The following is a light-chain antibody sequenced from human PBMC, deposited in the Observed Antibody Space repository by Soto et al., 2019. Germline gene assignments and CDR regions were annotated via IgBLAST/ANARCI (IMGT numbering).Light chain of an antibody. V-gene: IGLV2-8*01. CDR1: SSDVGGYNY. CDR2: EVS. J-gene: IGLJ1*01. CDR3: SSYAGSNWYV. Sequence: SALTQPASVSGSPGQSITISCTGTSSDVGGYNYVSWYQQYPGKAPKLIIYEVSERPSGVPDRFSGSKSGNTASLTVSGLQTADEADYYCSSYAGSNWYVFGTGTKVTVL.